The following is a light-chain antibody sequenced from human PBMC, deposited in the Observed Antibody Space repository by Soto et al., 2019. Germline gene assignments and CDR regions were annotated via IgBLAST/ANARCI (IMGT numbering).Light chain of an antibody. CDR1: SSDVGGYNS. Sequence: QSALTQPRSVSGSPGQSVTISCTGPSSDVGGYNSVSWYQHHTGKAPKLMIYDVTKRPSGVPDRFSGSKSGNTASLTISGLQAEDEADYYCCSYAGSRVVFGGGTKLTVL. CDR3: CSYAGSRVV. CDR2: DVT. V-gene: IGLV2-11*01. J-gene: IGLJ2*01.